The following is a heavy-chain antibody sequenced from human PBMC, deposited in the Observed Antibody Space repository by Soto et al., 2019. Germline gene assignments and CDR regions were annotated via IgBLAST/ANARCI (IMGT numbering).Heavy chain of an antibody. D-gene: IGHD3-9*01. CDR2: ISYDGSNK. V-gene: IGHV3-30-3*01. J-gene: IGHJ4*02. CDR3: AREVDSNHEPPRRFDY. CDR1: GFTFSSYA. Sequence: GGSLRLSCAASGFTFSSYAMHWVRQAPGKGLEWVAVISYDGSNKYYADSVKGRFTISRDNSKNTLYLQMNSLRAEDTAVYYCAREVDSNHEPPRRFDYWGQGTLVTVSS.